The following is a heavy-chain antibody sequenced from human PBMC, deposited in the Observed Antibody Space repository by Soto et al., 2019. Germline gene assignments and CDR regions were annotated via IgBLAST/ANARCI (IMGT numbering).Heavy chain of an antibody. J-gene: IGHJ4*02. CDR2: IYYSGST. CDR1: GCSISSGYYY. V-gene: IGHV4-31*03. Sequence: TLSLTCTFSGCSISSGYYYLSLIRQHPGKGLEWIGYIYYSGSTYCNPSLKSRVTISVDTSKKQFSLKLSSVTAADTAVYYCARSSGESCSSINCYNYFDYWGQGTLVTVSS. D-gene: IGHD2-2*02. CDR3: ARSSGESCSSINCYNYFDY.